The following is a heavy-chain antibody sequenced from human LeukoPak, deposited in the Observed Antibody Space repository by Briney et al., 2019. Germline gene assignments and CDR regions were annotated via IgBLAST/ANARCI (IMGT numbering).Heavy chain of an antibody. CDR3: ARDSTYYDSSGYHS. D-gene: IGHD3-22*01. Sequence: ASVKVSCKASGYTFTGYYMHWVRQAPGQGLEWLGWINPTSGGTKYAQKFQGRVTMTRDTSISTAYMELSRLRSDDTAVYYCARDSTYYDSSGYHSWGQGTLVTVSS. CDR2: INPTSGGT. J-gene: IGHJ4*02. CDR1: GYTFTGYY. V-gene: IGHV1-2*02.